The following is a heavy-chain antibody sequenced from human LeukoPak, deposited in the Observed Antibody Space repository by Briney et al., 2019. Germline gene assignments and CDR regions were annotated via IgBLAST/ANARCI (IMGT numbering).Heavy chain of an antibody. J-gene: IGHJ5*02. CDR2: INHSGST. Sequence: SETLSLTCAVYGGSFSGYYWSWIRQPPGKGLEWIGEINHSGSTNYNPSLKSRVTISVDTSENQFSLKLSSVTAADTAVYYCARAPYYDILTGYRLYNWFDPWGQGTLVTVSS. D-gene: IGHD3-9*01. V-gene: IGHV4-34*01. CDR1: GGSFSGYY. CDR3: ARAPYYDILTGYRLYNWFDP.